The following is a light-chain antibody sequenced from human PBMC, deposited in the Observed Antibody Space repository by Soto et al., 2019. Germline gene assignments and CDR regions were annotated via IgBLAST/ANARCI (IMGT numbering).Light chain of an antibody. Sequence: EIVLTQSPATLSLSPGERATLSCWASQSVSRYLAWFQQKPGQAPRLLIYDASTRATVIPARFSGSGSGTDFTLTISSLEPEDFAVYYCQQRSNWPWTFGQGTKVEVK. CDR3: QQRSNWPWT. CDR2: DAS. CDR1: QSVSRY. V-gene: IGKV3-11*01. J-gene: IGKJ1*01.